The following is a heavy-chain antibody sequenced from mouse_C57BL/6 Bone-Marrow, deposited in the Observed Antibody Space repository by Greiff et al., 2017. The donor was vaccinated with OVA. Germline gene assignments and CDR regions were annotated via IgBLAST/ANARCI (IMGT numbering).Heavy chain of an antibody. CDR3: TKERNYGSSNYYAMGY. Sequence: EVQRVESGEGLVKPGGSLKLSCAASGFTFSSYAMSWVRQTPEKRLEWVAYISSGGDYIYYADTVKGRFTISRDNARNTLYLQMSSLKSEDTAMYYCTKERNYGSSNYYAMGYWGQGTSVTVSS. V-gene: IGHV5-9-1*02. J-gene: IGHJ4*01. CDR1: GFTFSSYA. CDR2: ISSGGDYI. D-gene: IGHD1-1*01.